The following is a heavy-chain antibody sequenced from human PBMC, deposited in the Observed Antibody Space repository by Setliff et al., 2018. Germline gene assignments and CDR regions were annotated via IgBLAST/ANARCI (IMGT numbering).Heavy chain of an antibody. CDR1: GGSISSSNYY. CDR2: ISHSGNT. Sequence: SETLSLTCSVSGGSISSSNYYWGWIRQSPGKGLEWIGEISHSGNTNYNPSFKSRVTISIDTSKNQFSLKVNSVTAAGTAVYFCARVLVLGYNWFDPWGQGTLVTVSS. J-gene: IGHJ5*02. CDR3: ARVLVLGYNWFDP. V-gene: IGHV4-39*01. D-gene: IGHD3-10*01.